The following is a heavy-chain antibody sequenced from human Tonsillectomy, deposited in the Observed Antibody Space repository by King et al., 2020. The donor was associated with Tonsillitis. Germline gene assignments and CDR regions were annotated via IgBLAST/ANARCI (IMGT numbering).Heavy chain of an antibody. CDR2: IYTSGST. CDR1: GGSISSGIYY. V-gene: IGHV4-61*02. J-gene: IGHJ5*02. CDR3: AREYYKFSFDP. D-gene: IGHD3/OR15-3a*01. Sequence: VQLQESGPGLVKPSQTLSLTCTVSGGSISSGIYYWSWIRQPAGKGLEWIGRIYTSGSTNINSSLKSRGTISVDTSKNQISLRLTSVTAADTAVYYCAREYYKFSFDPWGQGTLVTVSS.